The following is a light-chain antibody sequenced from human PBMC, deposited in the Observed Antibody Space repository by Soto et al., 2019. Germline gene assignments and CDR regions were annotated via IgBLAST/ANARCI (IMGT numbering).Light chain of an antibody. J-gene: IGKJ4*01. V-gene: IGKV1-9*01. CDR3: QQPYSYPLT. CDR1: QGISRY. Sequence: DIQLTQSPSFLSAPVGDRVTITCRASQGISRYLSWYQQKPGKAPKILIYSASTLKTGVPSRFSGSGSGTDFTLTISSLQPEDFSTYYCQQPYSYPLTFGGGTKVDIK. CDR2: SAS.